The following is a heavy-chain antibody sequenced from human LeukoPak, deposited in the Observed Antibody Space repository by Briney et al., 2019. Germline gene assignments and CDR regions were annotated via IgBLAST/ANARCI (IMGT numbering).Heavy chain of an antibody. Sequence: KTSETLSLTCTVSGVSISSGGYYWSWIRQHPGKGLEWIGYIYYSGSTYYNASLKSRVTISVDTSKNQFSLKLTSVTAADTAVYYCARDRYDSYPMDVWGQGTTVTVSS. CDR1: GVSISSGGYY. CDR3: ARDRYDSYPMDV. V-gene: IGHV4-31*03. J-gene: IGHJ6*02. CDR2: IYYSGST. D-gene: IGHD3-3*01.